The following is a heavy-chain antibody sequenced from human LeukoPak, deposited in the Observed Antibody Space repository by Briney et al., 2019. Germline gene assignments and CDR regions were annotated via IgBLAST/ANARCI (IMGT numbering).Heavy chain of an antibody. Sequence: GGSLRLSCAASGFTFSSYSMNWVRQAPGKGLEWVSYISSSSTIYYADSVKGRFTISRDNAKNSLYLQMNSLRAEDTAVYYCARVLRYCSGGNCYSGGLGYMDVWGKGTTVTISS. CDR2: ISSSSTI. CDR1: GFTFSSYS. D-gene: IGHD2-15*01. CDR3: ARVLRYCSGGNCYSGGLGYMDV. J-gene: IGHJ6*03. V-gene: IGHV3-48*01.